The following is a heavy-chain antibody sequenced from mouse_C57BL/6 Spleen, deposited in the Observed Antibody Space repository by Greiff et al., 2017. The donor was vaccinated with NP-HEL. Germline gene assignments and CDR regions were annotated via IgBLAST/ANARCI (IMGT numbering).Heavy chain of an antibody. CDR2: INPSTGGT. CDR3: ASHDGGFAY. CDR1: GYSFTGYY. J-gene: IGHJ3*01. D-gene: IGHD2-3*01. V-gene: IGHV1-42*01. Sequence: EVQLQQSGPELVKPGASVKISCKASGYSFTGYYMNWVKQSPETSLEWIGEINPSTGGTTYNQKFKAKATLTVDKSSSTAYMQLKSLTSEDSAVYYCASHDGGFAYWGQGTLVTVSA.